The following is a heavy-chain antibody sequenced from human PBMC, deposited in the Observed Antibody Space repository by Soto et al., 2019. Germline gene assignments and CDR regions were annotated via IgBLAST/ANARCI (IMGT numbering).Heavy chain of an antibody. Sequence: ASVKVSCKTSGYTFSNYGITWVRQAPGQPLEWLGWISLYSDGTNYAQKFQGRVSMTTDTSSTTAYMELRSLRSDDTAVYYCARVVPGAEAWFGPWGQGTLVTVSS. CDR1: GYTFSNYG. CDR3: ARVVPGAEAWFGP. V-gene: IGHV1-18*01. J-gene: IGHJ5*02. CDR2: ISLYSDGT. D-gene: IGHD2-2*01.